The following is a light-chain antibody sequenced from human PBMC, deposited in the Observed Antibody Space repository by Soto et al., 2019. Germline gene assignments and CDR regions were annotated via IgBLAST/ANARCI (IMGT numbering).Light chain of an antibody. V-gene: IGKV3-20*01. Sequence: ENVLTQSPGTQSLSPGEGATLSCRASQTVSSYLTWYQQRPGQAPRLLIYGASKRATGIPDRFSGSGSGTDFTLTISRLEPEDFALYYCQQYGTSPITFGQGTRLEIK. J-gene: IGKJ5*01. CDR1: QTVSSY. CDR3: QQYGTSPIT. CDR2: GAS.